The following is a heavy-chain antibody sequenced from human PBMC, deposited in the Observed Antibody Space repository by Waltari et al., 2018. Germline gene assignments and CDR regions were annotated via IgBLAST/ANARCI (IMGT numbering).Heavy chain of an antibody. V-gene: IGHV3-30-3*01. CDR1: GFTFSSYA. CDR2: ISYDGSNK. J-gene: IGHJ4*02. Sequence: QVQLVESGGGVVQPGRSLRLSCAASGFTFSSYAMHWVRQAPGKGLEGVAVISYDGSNKYYADSVKGRFTISRDNSKNTLYLQMNSLRAEDTAVYYCASAPFRVPQLDYWGQGTLVTVSS. CDR3: ASAPFRVPQLDY. D-gene: IGHD6-13*01.